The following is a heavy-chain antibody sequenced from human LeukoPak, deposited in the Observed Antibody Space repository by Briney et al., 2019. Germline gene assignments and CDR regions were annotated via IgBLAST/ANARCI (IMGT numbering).Heavy chain of an antibody. CDR3: ARSGHQSYYDILTGYSFNWFDP. CDR1: GGFINDYY. J-gene: IGHJ5*02. D-gene: IGHD3-9*01. CDR2: IYYSGST. V-gene: IGHV4-59*01. Sequence: ASETLSLTCSVSGGFINDYYWSWIRQPPGKGLEWIGYIYYSGSTNYNPSLKSRVTISVDTSKNQFSLKLSSVTAADTAVYYCARSGHQSYYDILTGYSFNWFDPWGQGTLVTVSS.